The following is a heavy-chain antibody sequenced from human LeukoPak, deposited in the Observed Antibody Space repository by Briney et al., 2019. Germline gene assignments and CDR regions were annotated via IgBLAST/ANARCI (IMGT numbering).Heavy chain of an antibody. CDR1: GFTLSSYE. V-gene: IGHV3-23*01. CDR3: ARDERLLSFLK. J-gene: IGHJ4*02. CDR2: IDYDGGSG. Sequence: GGSLRLSCTVSGFTLSSYEMSWIRQAPGKGLEWVSSIDYDGGSGHYADSVKGRFTISRDNSKNTLYLQMNSLRAEDTAIYYCARDERLLSFLKWGQGTLVTVSS. D-gene: IGHD3-3*01.